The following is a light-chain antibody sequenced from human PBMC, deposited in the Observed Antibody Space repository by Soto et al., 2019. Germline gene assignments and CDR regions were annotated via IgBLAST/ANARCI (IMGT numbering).Light chain of an antibody. CDR2: DAS. V-gene: IGKV3-11*01. CDR3: QQRSNWPPWT. CDR1: QSVSSY. Sequence: EIVLTQSPATLSLSPGERATLSCRASQSVSSYLAWYQRKPGQSPRLLIYDASNRATGIPARFSGSGSGTDFTLTISSLEPEDFAVYYCQQRSNWPPWTFGQGIKGDIK. J-gene: IGKJ1*01.